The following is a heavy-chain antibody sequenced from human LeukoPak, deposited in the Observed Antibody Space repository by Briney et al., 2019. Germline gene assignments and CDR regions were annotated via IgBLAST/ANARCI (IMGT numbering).Heavy chain of an antibody. Sequence: SETLSLTCAVYGGSFSGYYWSWIRQPPGKGLEWIGEIHHSGSTDYNPSLKSRVTISVDTSKNQFSLKLSSVTAADTAVYYCAGSGYSGYDLNYWGQGTLVTVSS. CDR1: GGSFSGYY. CDR2: IHHSGST. J-gene: IGHJ4*02. CDR3: AGSGYSGYDLNY. V-gene: IGHV4-34*01. D-gene: IGHD5-12*01.